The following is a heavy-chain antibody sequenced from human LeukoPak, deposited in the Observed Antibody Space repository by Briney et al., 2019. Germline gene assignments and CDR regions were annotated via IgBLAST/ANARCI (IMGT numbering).Heavy chain of an antibody. Sequence: GGSLRLSCAASGFSVSNNYMSWVRQAPGKGLEWVSVIYSGGSTYYADSVKGRFTISRDNSKNTLYLQMNSLRAEDTAVYYCARGKVGATPYFDYWGQGTLVTVSS. J-gene: IGHJ4*02. CDR2: IYSGGST. CDR3: ARGKVGATPYFDY. V-gene: IGHV3-53*01. D-gene: IGHD1-26*01. CDR1: GFSVSNNY.